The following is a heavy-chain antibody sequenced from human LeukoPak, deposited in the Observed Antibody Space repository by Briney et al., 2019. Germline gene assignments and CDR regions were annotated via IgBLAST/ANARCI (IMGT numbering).Heavy chain of an antibody. V-gene: IGHV3-7*01. CDR3: ARAHNWKYGTFDY. Sequence: GGSLRLSCAASGFTFSTYRMTWVRQAPGKGLEWVANIKQDGSEKHYVDSVKGRFTISRDNAKNSLYLQMNSLRVEDTAVYYCARAHNWKYGTFDYWGQGTLVTVSS. D-gene: IGHD1-7*01. CDR2: IKQDGSEK. CDR1: GFTFSTYR. J-gene: IGHJ4*02.